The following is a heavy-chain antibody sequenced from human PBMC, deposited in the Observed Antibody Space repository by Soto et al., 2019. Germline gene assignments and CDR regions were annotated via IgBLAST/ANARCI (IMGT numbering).Heavy chain of an antibody. CDR1: GLIFSSYA. CDR3: AKEPPAAVADNVFDY. CDR2: ISGSGGST. V-gene: IGHV3-23*01. J-gene: IGHJ4*02. D-gene: IGHD6-19*01. Sequence: PGGSLSLSCTVSGLIFSSYAMSWARQAQGKGLVWVSAISGSGGSTYYADSVKGRFTIPRDNSKNTLYLQMNSLRAEDTAVYYCAKEPPAAVADNVFDYWGQGTLVTVSS.